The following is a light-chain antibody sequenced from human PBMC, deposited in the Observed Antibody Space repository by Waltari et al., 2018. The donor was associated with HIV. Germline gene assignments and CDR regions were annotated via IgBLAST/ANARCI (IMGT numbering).Light chain of an antibody. Sequence: QSALTQPASVSGSPGQSITISCTGTSSDVGAYKSVSWYQQHPDKVPKLIIYEVINRPSGVSNRFSGSKPGNTASLTISGLQTEDEADYYCSSYTSAETVVFGVGTRVTVL. CDR3: SSYTSAETVV. J-gene: IGLJ1*01. CDR1: SSDVGAYKS. CDR2: EVI. V-gene: IGLV2-14*01.